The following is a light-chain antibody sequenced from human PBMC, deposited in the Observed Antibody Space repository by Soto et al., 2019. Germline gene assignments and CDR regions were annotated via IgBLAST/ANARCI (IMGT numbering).Light chain of an antibody. CDR2: AAS. J-gene: IGKJ5*01. CDR1: QAISNF. Sequence: DIQMTQSPSSLSASVGDRVTITCRASQAISNFVAWFQQKPGKAPKSLIYAASSLRSGVPSKFSGSGYGTDFTLTINHLQPEDFATYYCQHYKTYPITFGQGTRLEI. V-gene: IGKV1-16*02. CDR3: QHYKTYPIT.